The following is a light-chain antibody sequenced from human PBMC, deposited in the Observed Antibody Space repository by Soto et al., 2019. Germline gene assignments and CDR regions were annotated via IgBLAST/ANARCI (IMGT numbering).Light chain of an antibody. V-gene: IGKV3-11*01. CDR1: QRVSSY. CDR2: DSS. CDR3: QQRNNWLT. J-gene: IGKJ4*01. Sequence: EIVSTQSPASLSLSPGERATLSCRASQRVSSYLAWYQQKPGQAPRLLIYDSSNRATGIPARFSGSGSGTEFPLPIISLEREDCAVDYFQQRNNWLTFGGGTKVASK.